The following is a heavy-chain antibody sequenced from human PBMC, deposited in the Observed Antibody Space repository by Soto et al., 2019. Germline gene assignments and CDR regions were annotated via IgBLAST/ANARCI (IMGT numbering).Heavy chain of an antibody. Sequence: AGGSVRLSCAASGFTFSSYAMSWVRQAPGKGLEWVSAISGSGGSTYYADSVKGRFTISRDNSKNTLYLQMNSLRAEDTAVYYCANSPNSSSWPYYFDYWGQGTLVTVSS. J-gene: IGHJ4*02. CDR2: ISGSGGST. D-gene: IGHD6-13*01. CDR1: GFTFSSYA. V-gene: IGHV3-23*01. CDR3: ANSPNSSSWPYYFDY.